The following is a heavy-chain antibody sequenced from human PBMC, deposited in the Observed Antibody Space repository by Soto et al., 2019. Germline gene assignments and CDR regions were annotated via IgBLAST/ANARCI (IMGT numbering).Heavy chain of an antibody. J-gene: IGHJ4*02. D-gene: IGHD4-4*01. CDR1: GFAFSGSA. CDR2: IRSKPNNYAT. Sequence: GGSLRLSCAASGFAFSGSAMHWVRQASGKGLEWVGRIRSKPNNYATEYAASVEGRFTISRDDSKNTAYLQMSSLKSEDTAVYYCASMTKITAFSNYWGQGTLVTVSS. CDR3: ASMTKITAFSNY. V-gene: IGHV3-73*01.